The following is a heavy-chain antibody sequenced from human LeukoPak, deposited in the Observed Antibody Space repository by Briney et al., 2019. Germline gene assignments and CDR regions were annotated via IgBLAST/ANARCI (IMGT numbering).Heavy chain of an antibody. D-gene: IGHD2-15*01. Sequence: ASVKVSCKASGYTFISYTMNWVRQAPGQGLEWMGWINTNTGNPTYAQGFTGRFVFSLDTSVSTAYMQISSLKAEDTAVYYCARGMCSDGVCYFLADYWGQGTLVTVSS. V-gene: IGHV7-4-1*02. J-gene: IGHJ4*02. CDR2: INTNTGNP. CDR1: GYTFISYT. CDR3: ARGMCSDGVCYFLADY.